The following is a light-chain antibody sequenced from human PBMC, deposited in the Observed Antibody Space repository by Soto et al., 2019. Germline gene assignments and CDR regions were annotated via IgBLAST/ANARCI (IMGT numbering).Light chain of an antibody. V-gene: IGKV3-20*01. CDR3: QQYGSSPWT. CDR1: QSVSGRY. J-gene: IGKJ1*01. Sequence: EIVLTQSPGTLSLSPWERAALSCRASQSVSGRYLAWYQQKPGQAPRLLIYGASSRATGIPDRFSGSGSGTDFTLTISRLEPEDFAVYYCQQYGSSPWTFGQGTKVDI. CDR2: GAS.